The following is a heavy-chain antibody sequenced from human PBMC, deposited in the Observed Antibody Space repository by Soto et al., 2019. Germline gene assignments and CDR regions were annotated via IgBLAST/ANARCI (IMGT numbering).Heavy chain of an antibody. CDR3: ARDLARLGDYYYGMDV. D-gene: IGHD3-3*01. Sequence: SETLSLTCSVSGDSIGRNYWSWIRQPPGKGLEWIGYIYYSGSTYYNPSLKSRVTISVDTSKNQFSLKLSSVTAADTAVYYCARDLARLGDYYYGMDVWGQGTTVTVSS. V-gene: IGHV4-59*12. CDR2: IYYSGST. CDR1: GDSIGRNY. J-gene: IGHJ6*02.